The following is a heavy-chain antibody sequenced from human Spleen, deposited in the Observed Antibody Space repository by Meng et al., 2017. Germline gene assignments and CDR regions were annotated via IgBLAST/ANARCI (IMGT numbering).Heavy chain of an antibody. CDR2: INHSGST. CDR3: AREVASPPYNWFDP. J-gene: IGHJ5*02. CDR1: GGSFSGYY. D-gene: IGHD2-15*01. Sequence: QVQLQQWGAGLLKPSETLSLTCAVYGGSFSGYYWSWIRQPPGKGLEWIGEINHSGSTNYNPSLKSRVTISVDTSKNQFSLKLSSVTAADTAVYYCAREVASPPYNWFDPWGQGTLVTVSS. V-gene: IGHV4-34*01.